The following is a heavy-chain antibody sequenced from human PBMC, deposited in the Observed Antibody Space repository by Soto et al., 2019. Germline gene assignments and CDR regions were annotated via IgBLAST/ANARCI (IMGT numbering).Heavy chain of an antibody. V-gene: IGHV3-23*01. CDR3: AKGSNYYDSSGFDY. Sequence: VGSLRLSCAASGFTFSSYAMSWVRQAPGKGLEWVSAISGSGGSTYYADSVKGRSTISRDNSKNTLYLRMNSLRAEDTAVYYCAKGSNYYDSSGFDYWGQGTLVTVSS. D-gene: IGHD3-22*01. CDR2: ISGSGGST. J-gene: IGHJ4*02. CDR1: GFTFSSYA.